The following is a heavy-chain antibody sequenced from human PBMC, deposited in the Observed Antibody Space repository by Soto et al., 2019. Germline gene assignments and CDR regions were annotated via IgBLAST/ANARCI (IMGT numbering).Heavy chain of an antibody. D-gene: IGHD1-1*01. CDR3: ARGTTAAREAFDY. J-gene: IGHJ4*02. CDR1: GFTFSSYA. Sequence: QVQLVESGGGVVQPGRSLRVSCAASGFTFSSYAMHWVRQAPGKGLEWVAVISYDGSTKYYADSVKGPFTISRDNSKNTLYLQMNSQRTEDTAVYYCARGTTAAREAFDYWGQGTLVTVSS. CDR2: ISYDGSTK. V-gene: IGHV3-30-3*01.